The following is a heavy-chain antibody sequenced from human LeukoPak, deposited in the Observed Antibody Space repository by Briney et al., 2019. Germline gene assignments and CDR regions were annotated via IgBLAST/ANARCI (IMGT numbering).Heavy chain of an antibody. J-gene: IGHJ4*02. Sequence: SETLSLTCTVSGGSISSYYWSWIRQPPGKGLEWIGYIYYSGSTNYNPSLKSRVTISVDTSKNQFSLKLSSVTAADTAVYYCARVYCSGDCVDYWGQGTLVTVSS. CDR3: ARVYCSGDCVDY. V-gene: IGHV4-59*01. D-gene: IGHD2-21*02. CDR2: IYYSGST. CDR1: GGSISSYY.